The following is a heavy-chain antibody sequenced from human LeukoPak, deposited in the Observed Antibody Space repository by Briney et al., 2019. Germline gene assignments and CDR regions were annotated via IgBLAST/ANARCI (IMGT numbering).Heavy chain of an antibody. Sequence: PSETLSLTCTVSGGSISHYFWSWIRQPPGKALEWIGYIYYSGSTNYNPSLKSRVTISVDPSKNQFSLKLNSVTAADTDVYYCAKTVAGYWYFDLWGRGTLVTVSS. J-gene: IGHJ2*01. CDR3: AKTVAGYWYFDL. CDR2: IYYSGST. D-gene: IGHD6-19*01. V-gene: IGHV4-59*08. CDR1: GGSISHYF.